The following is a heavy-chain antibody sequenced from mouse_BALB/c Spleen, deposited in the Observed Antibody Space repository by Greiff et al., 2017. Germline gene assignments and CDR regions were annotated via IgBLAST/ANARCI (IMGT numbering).Heavy chain of an antibody. D-gene: IGHD2-4*01. CDR3: ALYYYAFAY. CDR1: GFTFSSFG. J-gene: IGHJ3*01. CDR2: ISSGSSTI. Sequence: EVKVVESGGGLVQPGGSRKLSCAASGFTFSSFGMHWVRQAPEKGLEWVAYISSGSSTIYYADTVKGRFTISRDNPKNTLFLQMTSLRSEDTAMYYCALYYYAFAYWGQGTLVTVSA. V-gene: IGHV5-17*02.